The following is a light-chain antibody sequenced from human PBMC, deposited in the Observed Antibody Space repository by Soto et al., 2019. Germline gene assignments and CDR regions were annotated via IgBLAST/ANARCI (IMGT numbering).Light chain of an antibody. Sequence: EIVLTQSPGTLSLSPGERATLSCRASQSVNSTFLAWYQQKPGQAPRLLIYSASSRATGIPDRFSGSGSGTDFTLTISRREPEDFAVYYCHQYGSSPLTFGPGTKVDIK. CDR2: SAS. CDR1: QSVNSTF. V-gene: IGKV3-20*01. J-gene: IGKJ3*01. CDR3: HQYGSSPLT.